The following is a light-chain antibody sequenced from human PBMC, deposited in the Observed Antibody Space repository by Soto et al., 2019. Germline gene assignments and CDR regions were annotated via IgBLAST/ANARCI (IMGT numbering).Light chain of an antibody. V-gene: IGKV1-9*01. CDR1: QGIAGS. CDR3: QQYNSYSWT. Sequence: DIQLTQSPSFLSASVGDRVTITCRASQGIAGSLAWYQQKPGKPPKLLIYAESTLQSDVPSRFSGSGSGTRGTLTISSLQPDDFATYYCQQYNSYSWTFGQGTKVDIK. J-gene: IGKJ1*01. CDR2: AES.